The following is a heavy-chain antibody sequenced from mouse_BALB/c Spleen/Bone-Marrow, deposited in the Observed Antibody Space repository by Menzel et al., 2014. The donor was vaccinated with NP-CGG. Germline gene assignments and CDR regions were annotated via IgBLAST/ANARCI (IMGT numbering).Heavy chain of an antibody. CDR1: GYTFTSYW. CDR3: ARYLHYYGSSYGYFDV. Sequence: VQLQQSGAELVKPGASVKLFCKASGYTFTSYWMHWVKQRPGQGLEWIGEINPSNGRTNYNEKFKSKATLTVDKSSSTAYMQLRSLTSEDSAVYYCARYLHYYGSSYGYFDVWGAGTTVTVSS. D-gene: IGHD1-1*01. J-gene: IGHJ1*01. V-gene: IGHV1S81*02. CDR2: INPSNGRT.